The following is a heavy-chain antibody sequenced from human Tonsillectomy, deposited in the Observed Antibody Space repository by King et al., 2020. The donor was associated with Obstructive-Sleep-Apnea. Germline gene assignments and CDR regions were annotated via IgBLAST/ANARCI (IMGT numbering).Heavy chain of an antibody. Sequence: VQLVQSGGGVVQPGGSLRLSCAAAGFTFSSYGMHWVRQAPGKGLEGVAFIRYDGSNKYYADSVKGRFTISRDNSKNTLYLQMNSLRAEDTAVYYCARAGMGATTIDYWGQGTLVTVSS. CDR1: GFTFSSYG. V-gene: IGHV3-30*02. D-gene: IGHD1-26*01. J-gene: IGHJ4*02. CDR2: IRYDGSNK. CDR3: ARAGMGATTIDY.